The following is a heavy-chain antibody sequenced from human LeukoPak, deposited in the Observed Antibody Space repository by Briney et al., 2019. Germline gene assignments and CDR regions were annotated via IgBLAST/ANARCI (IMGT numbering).Heavy chain of an antibody. CDR1: VFIVSSNY. V-gene: IGHV3-53*01. CDR3: AGHDWFDP. Sequence: GGSLRLSCAASVFIVSSNYMSWVRQAPGKGLEWVSVIYTGGNTYYADFVKGRFIISRDNSKNTLYLQMNNLSVEDTAVYYCAGHDWFDPWGQGTLVTVSS. CDR2: IYTGGNT. J-gene: IGHJ5*02.